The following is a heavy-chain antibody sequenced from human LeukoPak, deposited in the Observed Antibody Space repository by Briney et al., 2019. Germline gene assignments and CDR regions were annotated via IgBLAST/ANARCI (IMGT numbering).Heavy chain of an antibody. V-gene: IGHV3-30*03. Sequence: GSLRLSCAASGFTFSSYGMHWVRQAPGKGLEWVAVISYDGSNKYYADSVKGRFTISRDNSKNTVYLQMNNVTGADTAVYYCAREGRGTDAFDIWGQGTIVTVSS. CDR1: GFTFSSYG. CDR2: ISYDGSNK. CDR3: AREGRGTDAFDI. D-gene: IGHD3-16*01. J-gene: IGHJ3*02.